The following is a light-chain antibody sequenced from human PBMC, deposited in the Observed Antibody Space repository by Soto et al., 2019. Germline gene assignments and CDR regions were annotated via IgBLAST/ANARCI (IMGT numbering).Light chain of an antibody. V-gene: IGLV1-44*01. J-gene: IGLJ3*02. Sequence: QSVLTQPPSASGTPGQRVSISCSGSSSNIGRNTVNWYQQLPGTAPKVLIYSNDQRPSGVPDRFSGSKSGTSASLAISGLQSEYEADYYCAAWDDSLNGQGVFGGGTKLTVL. CDR3: AAWDDSLNGQGV. CDR2: SND. CDR1: SSNIGRNT.